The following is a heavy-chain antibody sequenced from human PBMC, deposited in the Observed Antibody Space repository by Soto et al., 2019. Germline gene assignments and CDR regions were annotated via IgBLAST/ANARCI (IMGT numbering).Heavy chain of an antibody. D-gene: IGHD2-21*02. Sequence: QITLKESGPPLVKPTQTLTLTCTFSGFSLSTIGVGVGWIRQPPGKALEWLALIYWDDDKRYSPSLKSRLTVTKHTSKDHVVLTMTNMNPVDTTTYYCVQSRCGGDCLQSYSSHSYYGLDVWGQGTTVTVSS. V-gene: IGHV2-5*02. J-gene: IGHJ6*02. CDR3: VQSRCGGDCLQSYSSHSYYGLDV. CDR2: IYWDDDK. CDR1: GFSLSTIGVG.